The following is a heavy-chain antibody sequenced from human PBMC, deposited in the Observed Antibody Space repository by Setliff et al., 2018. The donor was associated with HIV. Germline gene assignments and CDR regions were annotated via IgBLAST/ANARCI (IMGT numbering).Heavy chain of an antibody. D-gene: IGHD6-6*01. V-gene: IGHV4-59*01. CDR2: IYYSGTT. Sequence: SETLSLTCTVSGGSIENFYWSWLRQPPGKGLEWIGYIYYSGTTNYNPSLKSRVTISVDMSKSQFSLSLTSVTAADTAVYYCARGARFLDPWGQGNLVTVSS. J-gene: IGHJ5*02. CDR3: ARGARFLDP. CDR1: GGSIENFY.